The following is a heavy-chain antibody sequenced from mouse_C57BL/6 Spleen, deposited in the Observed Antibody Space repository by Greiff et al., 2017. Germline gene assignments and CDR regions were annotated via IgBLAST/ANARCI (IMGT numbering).Heavy chain of an antibody. V-gene: IGHV1-82*01. D-gene: IGHD1-1*01. Sequence: VQLQQSGPELVKPGASVKISCKASGYAFSSSWMNWVKQRPGKGLEWIGRIYPGDGDTNYNGKFKGKATLTADKSSSTAYMQLSSLTSEDSAVYFCARKRYYYGSSYDAMDYWGQGTSVTVSS. J-gene: IGHJ4*01. CDR3: ARKRYYYGSSYDAMDY. CDR1: GYAFSSSW. CDR2: IYPGDGDT.